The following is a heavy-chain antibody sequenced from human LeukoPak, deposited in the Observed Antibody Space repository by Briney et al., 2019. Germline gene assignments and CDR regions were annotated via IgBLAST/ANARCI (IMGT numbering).Heavy chain of an antibody. J-gene: IGHJ4*02. CDR1: GFTFSSYA. V-gene: IGHV3-30-3*01. CDR3: ARDGPRDYDFWSGYPDY. CDR2: ISYDGSNK. Sequence: HPGGSLRLSCAASGFTFSSYAMHWVRQAPGKGLEWVAVISYDGSNKYYADSVKGRFTISRDNSKNTLYLQMKSLRGEDTAVYYCARDGPRDYDFWSGYPDYWGQGTLVTVSS. D-gene: IGHD3-3*01.